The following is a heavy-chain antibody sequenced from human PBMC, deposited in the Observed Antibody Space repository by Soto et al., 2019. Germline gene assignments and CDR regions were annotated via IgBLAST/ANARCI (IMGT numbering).Heavy chain of an antibody. Sequence: GSVKVCFKASGYPFTGYYMHLVRQAPGQGLEWMGWMNPNSGGTNYAQKFQGRVTMTRDTSISTAYMELSRLRSDDTAVYYCARLVPAAMAVAGPLVPGWGQGTMVTVSS. CDR1: GYPFTGYY. CDR2: MNPNSGGT. CDR3: ARLVPAAMAVAGPLVPG. D-gene: IGHD2-2*01. J-gene: IGHJ3*01. V-gene: IGHV1-2*02.